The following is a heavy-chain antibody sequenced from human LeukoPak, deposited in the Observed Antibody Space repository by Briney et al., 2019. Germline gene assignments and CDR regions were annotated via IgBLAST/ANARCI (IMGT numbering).Heavy chain of an antibody. D-gene: IGHD3-22*01. CDR3: ARQFRDSSGYYSYYFDY. Sequence: RGESLKISCKGSGYSFTTYWIGWARQMPGRGLEWMGIIYPGDSDTRYSPSFQGQVTISADKSISTAYLQWSSLKASDTAMYYCARQFRDSSGYYSYYFDYWGQGTLVTVSS. J-gene: IGHJ4*02. CDR2: IYPGDSDT. V-gene: IGHV5-51*01. CDR1: GYSFTTYW.